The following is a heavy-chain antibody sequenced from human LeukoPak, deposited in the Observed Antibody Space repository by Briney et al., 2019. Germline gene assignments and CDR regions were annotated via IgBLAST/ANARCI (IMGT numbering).Heavy chain of an antibody. CDR2: IIPIFGTA. CDR1: GGTFSSYA. J-gene: IGHJ4*02. Sequence: ASVKVSCKASGGTFSSYAISWVRQAPGQGLEWMGGIIPIFGTANYAQKFQGRVTITADESTSTAYMELSSLRSEDTAVYYCARGNYDDSYAYGGDFDSWGQGTLVTVSS. V-gene: IGHV1-69*13. CDR3: ARGNYDDSYAYGGDFDS. D-gene: IGHD3-16*01.